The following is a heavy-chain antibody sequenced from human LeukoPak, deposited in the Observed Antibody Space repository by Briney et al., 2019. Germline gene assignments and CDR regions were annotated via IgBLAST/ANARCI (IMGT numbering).Heavy chain of an antibody. Sequence: ASVTVSCKASGYTFTGYYMHWVRQAPGQGLEWMGWINPNSGGTNYAQKFQGRVTITRDTSISTAYMELSRLRSDDTAVYYCANFPGYSSSWYFDYWGQGTLVTVSS. CDR3: ANFPGYSSSWYFDY. V-gene: IGHV1-2*02. D-gene: IGHD6-13*01. CDR2: INPNSGGT. J-gene: IGHJ4*02. CDR1: GYTFTGYY.